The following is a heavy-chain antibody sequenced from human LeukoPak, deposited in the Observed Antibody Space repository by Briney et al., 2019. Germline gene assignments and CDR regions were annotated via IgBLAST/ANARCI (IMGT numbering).Heavy chain of an antibody. J-gene: IGHJ1*01. D-gene: IGHD6-19*01. Sequence: PGGSLRLSCAASGFTFSSYWMHWVRQAPGKGLVWVSRINSDGSSTSYADSVKGRFTISRDNAKNTLYLQMNSLRAEDTAVYYCARESLYSSGRDTYFQHWGQGTLVTVSS. CDR1: GFTFSSYW. V-gene: IGHV3-74*01. CDR2: INSDGSST. CDR3: ARESLYSSGRDTYFQH.